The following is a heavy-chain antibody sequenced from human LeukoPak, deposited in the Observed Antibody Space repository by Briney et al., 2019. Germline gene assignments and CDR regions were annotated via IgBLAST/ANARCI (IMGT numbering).Heavy chain of an antibody. Sequence: GESQKISCQGPGYSFSTYWITWVRQMPGKGLEWMGIIYPGDSDTRYSPSFQGQATISTDESVSTAYLQWTSLRASDTAIYYGARQARDNSSYYGAPFDFWGQGTMVSVSS. J-gene: IGHJ3*01. D-gene: IGHD3-10*01. CDR3: ARQARDNSSYYGAPFDF. CDR1: GYSFSTYW. CDR2: IYPGDSDT. V-gene: IGHV5-51*01.